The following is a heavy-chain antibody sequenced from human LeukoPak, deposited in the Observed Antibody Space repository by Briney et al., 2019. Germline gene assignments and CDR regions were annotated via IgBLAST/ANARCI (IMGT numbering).Heavy chain of an antibody. D-gene: IGHD3-22*01. V-gene: IGHV3-33*06. J-gene: IGHJ4*02. CDR3: AKARATYLYDTSGYSALDY. CDR1: GFTFSSYV. Sequence: GGSLRLSCAASGFTFSSYVMHWVRQAPGKGLEWVALIWYDGDNKYYSDSVKGRFTISRDNSKNTLYLQMSSLRAEDTAVYYCAKARATYLYDTSGYSALDYWGQGTLVTVSS. CDR2: IWYDGDNK.